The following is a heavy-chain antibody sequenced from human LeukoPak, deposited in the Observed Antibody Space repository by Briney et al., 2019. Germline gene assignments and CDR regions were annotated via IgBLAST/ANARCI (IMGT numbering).Heavy chain of an antibody. J-gene: IGHJ2*01. CDR1: GGSLSNYY. V-gene: IGHV4-59*01. CDR3: ARSRGYSSSWAEFDL. Sequence: SETLSLTCTVSGGSLSNYYWSWIRQPPGKGPEWMGYRYHSGSSNYNPSLKGRVTISVDTSNNQFSLRLSSVTAADTAVYYCARSRGYSSSWAEFDLWGRGTLVTVSS. CDR2: RYHSGSS. D-gene: IGHD6-13*01.